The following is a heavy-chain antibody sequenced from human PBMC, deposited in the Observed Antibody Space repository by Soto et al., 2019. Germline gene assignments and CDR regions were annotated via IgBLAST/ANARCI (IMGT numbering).Heavy chain of an antibody. V-gene: IGHV1-46*03. CDR2: INPSGGST. CDR3: ARAPNGNGCIWGSYRSDYFDY. J-gene: IGHJ4*02. Sequence: ASVKVSCKASGYTFTSYYMHWVRQAPGQGLEWMGIINPSGGSTSYAQKFQGRVTMTRDTSTSTVYMELSSLRSEDTAVYYCARAPNGNGCIWGSYRSDYFDYWGQGTLVTVSS. D-gene: IGHD3-16*02. CDR1: GYTFTSYY.